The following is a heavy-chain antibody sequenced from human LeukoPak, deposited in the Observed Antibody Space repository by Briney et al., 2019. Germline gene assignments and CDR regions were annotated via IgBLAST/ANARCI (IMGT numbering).Heavy chain of an antibody. CDR2: IIPIFGRA. CDR1: GGTFSSYG. V-gene: IGHV1-69*13. D-gene: IGHD5-24*01. CDR3: ARDGWLKLHAFDI. Sequence: GASVKVSCKASGGTFSSYGISWVRQAPGQGLEWMGGIIPIFGRAKYAQKFQGRVTITADESTSTAYMEVNSLRSEDTAVYYCARDGWLKLHAFDIWGQGTMVTVSS. J-gene: IGHJ3*02.